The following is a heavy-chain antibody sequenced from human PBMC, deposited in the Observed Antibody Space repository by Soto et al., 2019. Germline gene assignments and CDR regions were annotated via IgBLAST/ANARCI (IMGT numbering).Heavy chain of an antibody. CDR3: ARDRAYYDILTGLDP. J-gene: IGHJ5*02. CDR1: GFTFSSYW. CDR2: IKQDGSEK. Sequence: PGGSLRLSCAASGFTFSSYWMSWARQAPGKGLEWVANIKQDGSEKYYVDSVKGRFTISRDNAKNSLYLQMNSLRAEDTAVYYCARDRAYYDILTGLDPWGQGTLVTVSS. D-gene: IGHD3-9*01. V-gene: IGHV3-7*03.